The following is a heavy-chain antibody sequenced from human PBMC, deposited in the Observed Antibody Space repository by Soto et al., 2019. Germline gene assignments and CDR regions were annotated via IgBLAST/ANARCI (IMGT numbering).Heavy chain of an antibody. J-gene: IGHJ5*02. CDR2: VSHSGNT. Sequence: PSETLSLTCTVSGGSFTGHFWSWVRQPPGKGLEWIGEVSHSGNTKYYPSLRSRVTISVDTSKNQFSLKLSSVTAADTAVYYCARGGKKNYYGSGTKTGGYNWFDPWGQGTLVTVSS. CDR3: ARGGKKNYYGSGTKTGGYNWFDP. D-gene: IGHD3-10*01. V-gene: IGHV4-34*01. CDR1: GGSFTGHF.